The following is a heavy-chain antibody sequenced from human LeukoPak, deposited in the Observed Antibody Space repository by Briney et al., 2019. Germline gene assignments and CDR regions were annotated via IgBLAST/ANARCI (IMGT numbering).Heavy chain of an antibody. CDR2: IIPIFGTA. Sequence: SVKVSCKASGGTFSSYAISWVRQAPGQGLEWMGGIIPIFGTANYVQKFQGSVTITADESTSTAYMELSSLRSEDTAVYYCARDIVVVPAVGLNYYYYGMDVWGKGTTVTVSS. CDR3: ARDIVVVPAVGLNYYYYGMDV. J-gene: IGHJ6*04. V-gene: IGHV1-69*13. CDR1: GGTFSSYA. D-gene: IGHD2-2*01.